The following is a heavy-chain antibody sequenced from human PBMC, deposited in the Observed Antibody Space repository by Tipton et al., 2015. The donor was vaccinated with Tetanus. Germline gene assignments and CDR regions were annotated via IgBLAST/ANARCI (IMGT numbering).Heavy chain of an antibody. CDR2: IDPNSGGT. D-gene: IGHD3-22*01. Sequence: QLVQSGAEMKKPGASVKVSCKASGYTFTGYYIYWVRQAPGQGLEWMGWIDPNSGGTVYAQKLQGRVTMTRDTSISTAYMDLRSLRSDGTAVYYCARDRGDYIYYGMDVWGPGTSVTV. CDR3: ARDRGDYIYYGMDV. V-gene: IGHV1-2*02. J-gene: IGHJ6*02. CDR1: GYTFTGYY.